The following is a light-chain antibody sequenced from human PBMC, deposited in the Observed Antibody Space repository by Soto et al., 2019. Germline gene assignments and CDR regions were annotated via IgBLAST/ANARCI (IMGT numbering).Light chain of an antibody. CDR2: DVS. CDR3: SSYAGSYVV. J-gene: IGLJ2*01. V-gene: IGLV2-11*01. Sequence: HSALTQPRSVSGSPGQSVTISCAGTSSDVGGYNYVSWYQQHPGKAPKLTIYDVSKRPSGVPDRFSGSKSGNTASLTISGLQAEDEADYYCSSYAGSYVVFGGGTKLTVL. CDR1: SSDVGGYNY.